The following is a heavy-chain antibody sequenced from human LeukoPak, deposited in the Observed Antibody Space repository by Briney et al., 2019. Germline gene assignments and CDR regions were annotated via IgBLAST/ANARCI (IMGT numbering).Heavy chain of an antibody. CDR2: LSGSGGSP. Sequence: GGSLRLSCAASGFTFSSYSMNWVRQAPGKGLEWVATLSGSGGSPYYADSVKGRFTVSRDNSKNTLFLQMNSLRAEDTAVYYCAKPGRYYYYYMDVWGKGTTVTVSS. J-gene: IGHJ6*03. CDR3: AKPGRYYYYYMDV. CDR1: GFTFSSYS. V-gene: IGHV3-23*01.